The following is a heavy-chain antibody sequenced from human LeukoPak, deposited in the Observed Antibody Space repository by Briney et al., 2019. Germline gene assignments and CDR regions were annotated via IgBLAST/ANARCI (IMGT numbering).Heavy chain of an antibody. Sequence: GESLKISCKGSGYSFTSYWIGWVRQMPGKGLEWMGRIDPSDSYTNYSPSFQGHVTISADKSISTAYLQWSSLKASDTAMYYCAETGILTGYYHDYWGQGTLVTVSS. V-gene: IGHV5-10-1*01. CDR2: IDPSDSYT. CDR1: GYSFTSYW. CDR3: AETGILTGYYHDY. D-gene: IGHD3-9*01. J-gene: IGHJ4*02.